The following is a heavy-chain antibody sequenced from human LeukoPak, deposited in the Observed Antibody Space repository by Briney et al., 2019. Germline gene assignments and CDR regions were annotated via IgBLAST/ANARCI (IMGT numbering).Heavy chain of an antibody. CDR1: GFTFSNAW. CDR2: IKSKTDGGTT. V-gene: IGHV3-15*01. CDR3: TTRRTYGSGSYYSTVFDY. Sequence: GGSLRLSCAASGFTFSNAWMSWVRQAPGKGLEWVGRIKSKTDGGTTDYAAPVKGRFTISRDDTKNTLYLQMNSLKTEDTAVYYCTTRRTYGSGSYYSTVFDYWGQGTLVTVSS. J-gene: IGHJ4*02. D-gene: IGHD3-10*01.